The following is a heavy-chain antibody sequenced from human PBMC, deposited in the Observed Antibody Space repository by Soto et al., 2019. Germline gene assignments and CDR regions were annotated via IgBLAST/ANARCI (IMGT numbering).Heavy chain of an antibody. Sequence: QVHLVQSGAEVRKPGSSVRVSCKASGDTFTKYAISWLRQAPGQGLEWMGGIVPVFGRVTYAQRFQDRVSIIADKSTATPYLELTSLTAADTAVYYCAGVASGSTWDYFDYWGQGTLVTVSS. V-gene: IGHV1-69*06. D-gene: IGHD3-10*01. CDR1: GDTFTKYA. CDR2: IVPVFGRV. J-gene: IGHJ4*02. CDR3: AGVASGSTWDYFDY.